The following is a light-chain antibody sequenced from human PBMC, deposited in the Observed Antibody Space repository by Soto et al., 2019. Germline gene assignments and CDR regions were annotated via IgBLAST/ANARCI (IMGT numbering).Light chain of an antibody. J-gene: IGLJ1*01. CDR1: SSNIGAGYD. CDR2: GNS. V-gene: IGLV1-40*01. Sequence: QSVLTQPPSVSGAPGQRVTISCTGSSSNIGAGYDVHWYQQLPGTAPKLLIYGNSNRPSGVPDRFSGSKSGTSASLAITGLQAEDEADYYCQSYDSSLSGLVFGTGTSSPS. CDR3: QSYDSSLSGLV.